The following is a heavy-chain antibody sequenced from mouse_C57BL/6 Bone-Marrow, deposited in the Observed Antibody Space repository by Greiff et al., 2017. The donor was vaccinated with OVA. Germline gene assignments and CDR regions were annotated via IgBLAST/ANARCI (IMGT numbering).Heavy chain of an antibody. CDR2: ISSGSNTI. CDR1: GFTFSDYG. Sequence: EVKLEESGGGLVKPGGSLKLSCAASGFTFSDYGMHWVRQAPEKGLEWVAYISSGSNTIYYADTVKGRFTISRDNAKNTLFLQMTSLRSEDTAMYYCARGYYAMDYWGQGTSVTVSS. V-gene: IGHV5-17*01. CDR3: ARGYYAMDY. J-gene: IGHJ4*01.